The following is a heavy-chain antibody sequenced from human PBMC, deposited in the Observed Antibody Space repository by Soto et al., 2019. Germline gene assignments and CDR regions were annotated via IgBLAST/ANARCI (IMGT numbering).Heavy chain of an antibody. Sequence: EVQLLESGGGLVQPGGSLRLSCAASGFTFSSYAMSWVRQAPGKGLEWVSAISGSGGSTYYADSVKGRFTISRDNSKNTLYLQMNSLSAEDTAVYYCAKDLSGIAVADPYYYYYGMDVWGQETTVTVSS. CDR2: ISGSGGST. V-gene: IGHV3-23*01. CDR3: AKDLSGIAVADPYYYYYGMDV. J-gene: IGHJ6*02. D-gene: IGHD6-19*01. CDR1: GFTFSSYA.